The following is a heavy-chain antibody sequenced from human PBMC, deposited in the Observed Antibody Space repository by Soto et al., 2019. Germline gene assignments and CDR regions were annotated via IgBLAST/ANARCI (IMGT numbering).Heavy chain of an antibody. CDR3: ARQIYDSDTGPNFQYYFDS. J-gene: IGHJ4*02. V-gene: IGHV5-10-1*01. D-gene: IGHD3-22*01. CDR2: IDPGDSQT. Sequence: GESLKISCKGFGYNFNNYWTGWVRQMPGKGLEWMGRIDPGDSQTYYSPSFRGHVTISVTKSITTVFLQWSSLRASDTAMYYCARQIYDSDTGPNFQYYFDSWGQGTPVTVSS. CDR1: GYNFNNYW.